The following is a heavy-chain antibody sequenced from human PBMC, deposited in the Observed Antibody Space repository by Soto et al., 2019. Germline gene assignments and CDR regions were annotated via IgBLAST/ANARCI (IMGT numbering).Heavy chain of an antibody. V-gene: IGHV4-39*07. CDR2: IYYSGST. CDR1: GGSISSSSYY. CDR3: ARESSYYDILTGYHTYFDY. Sequence: SETLSLTCTVSGGSISSSSYYWGWIRQPPGKGLEWIGSIYYSGSTYYNPSLKSRVTISVDTSKNQFSLKLSSVTAADTAVYYCARESSYYDILTGYHTYFDYWGQGTLVTVSS. D-gene: IGHD3-9*01. J-gene: IGHJ4*02.